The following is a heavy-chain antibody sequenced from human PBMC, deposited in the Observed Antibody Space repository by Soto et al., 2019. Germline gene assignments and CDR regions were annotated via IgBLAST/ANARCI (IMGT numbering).Heavy chain of an antibody. CDR1: GFNFRGFG. J-gene: IGHJ5*02. D-gene: IGHD3-10*01. Sequence: GGSLRLSCVASGFNFRGFGVHWVRQAPGKGLEWVAVLSSDGTNTYYADSVRGRFTISRDNSANTLYLQMNSLIAEDTAIYYCAKDHLQNLVRGWLDPWGLGTQVTVSS. V-gene: IGHV3-30*18. CDR3: AKDHLQNLVRGWLDP. CDR2: LSSDGTNT.